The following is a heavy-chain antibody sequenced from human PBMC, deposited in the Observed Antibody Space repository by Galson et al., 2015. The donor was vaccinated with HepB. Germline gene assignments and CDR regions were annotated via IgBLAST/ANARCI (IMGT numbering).Heavy chain of an antibody. J-gene: IGHJ6*02. D-gene: IGHD6-13*01. CDR1: GYTFTSYG. Sequence: SVKVSCKASGYTFTSYGISWVRQAPGRGLEWMGWISAYNGNTNYEQKLKGRVTITTDTSTSTAYMELRSLRSDDTAVYYCARELVAAAGPRNQYYYYYYDMDVWGQGTLVTVSS. V-gene: IGHV1-18*01. CDR2: ISAYNGNT. CDR3: ARELVAAAGPRNQYYYYYYDMDV.